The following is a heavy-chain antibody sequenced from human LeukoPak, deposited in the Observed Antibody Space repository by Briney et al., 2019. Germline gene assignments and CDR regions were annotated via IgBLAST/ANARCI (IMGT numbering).Heavy chain of an antibody. Sequence: SETLSLTCTVSSGSISNYYWNWIRQPPGKGLEWIGSIYYSGNTNYNPSLKSRVTISVDASKNQFSLKLNSVATADSAVYYCARAIATAGTGWFDPWGQGTLVTVSS. CDR2: IYYSGNT. J-gene: IGHJ5*02. V-gene: IGHV4-59*01. CDR3: ARAIATAGTGWFDP. CDR1: SGSISNYY. D-gene: IGHD6-13*01.